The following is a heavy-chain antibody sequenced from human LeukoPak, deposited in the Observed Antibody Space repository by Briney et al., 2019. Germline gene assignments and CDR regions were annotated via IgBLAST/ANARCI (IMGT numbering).Heavy chain of an antibody. V-gene: IGHV1-2*02. Sequence: VASVKVSCKASGYAFTGYYMHWVRQAPGQGLEWMGWINPNSGGTNYAQKFQGRVTMTRDTSISTAYMELSRLRSDDTAVYYCARVRSSGWYDYWGQGTLVTVSS. CDR3: ARVRSSGWYDY. CDR1: GYAFTGYY. CDR2: INPNSGGT. J-gene: IGHJ4*02. D-gene: IGHD6-19*01.